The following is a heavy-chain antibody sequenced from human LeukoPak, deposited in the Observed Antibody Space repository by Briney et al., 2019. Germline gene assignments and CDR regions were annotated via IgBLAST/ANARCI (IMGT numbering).Heavy chain of an antibody. V-gene: IGHV1-69*05. J-gene: IGHJ4*02. CDR2: IIPIFGTA. Sequence: GASVKVSRKASGGTFSSYAISWVRQAPGQGLEWMGVIIPIFGTANYAQKFQGRVTITTDESTSTAYMELSSLRSEDTAVYYCARSGGGYFDWLLLLWGQGTLVTVSS. CDR1: GGTFSSYA. CDR3: ARSGGGYFDWLLLL. D-gene: IGHD3-9*01.